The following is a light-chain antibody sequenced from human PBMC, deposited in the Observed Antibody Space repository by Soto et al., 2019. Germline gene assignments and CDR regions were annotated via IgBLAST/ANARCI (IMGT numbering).Light chain of an antibody. CDR1: QSISW. V-gene: IGKV1-5*03. Sequence: DIQMTQSPSTLSASVVDRVTITCRASQSISWLAWYQQKPGKAHKLLIYMASSLQSGVQSMFSGSGAGTEFTLTISSLHPDDFATYYYLQYNTYPWTFGQGTKVEIK. CDR3: LQYNTYPWT. CDR2: MAS. J-gene: IGKJ1*01.